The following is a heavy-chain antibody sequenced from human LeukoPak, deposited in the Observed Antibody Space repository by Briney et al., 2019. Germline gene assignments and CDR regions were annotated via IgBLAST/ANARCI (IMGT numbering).Heavy chain of an antibody. CDR1: GGSISSGGYS. Sequence: SETLSLTCAVSGGSISSGGYSWSWIRQPPGKGLEWIGYIYHSGSTYYNPSLKSRVTISVDRSKNQFSLKLSSVTAADTAVYYCARGLLGSYYWGPPQYLEESPYYFDYWGQGTLVTVSS. CDR3: ARGLLGSYYWGPPQYLEESPYYFDY. CDR2: IYHSGST. V-gene: IGHV4-30-2*01. D-gene: IGHD1-26*01. J-gene: IGHJ4*02.